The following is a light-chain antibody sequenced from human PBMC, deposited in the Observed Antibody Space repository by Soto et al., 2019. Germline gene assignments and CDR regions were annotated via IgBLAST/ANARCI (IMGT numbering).Light chain of an antibody. Sequence: EMALREYLRTVAQSSGERATXSCRXSQSVRSSYLAWYQQKPVQPPMLLIYVASISATRIPDRFSCSWSETDFHLTMRTMGPEGSAVYCCQRSGSRRPISFGHGTCLE. CDR1: QSVRSSY. V-gene: IGKV3-20*01. J-gene: IGKJ5*01. CDR3: QRSGSRRPIS. CDR2: VAS.